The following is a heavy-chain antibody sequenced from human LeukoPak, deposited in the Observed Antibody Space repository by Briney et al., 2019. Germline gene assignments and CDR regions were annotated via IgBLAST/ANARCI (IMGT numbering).Heavy chain of an antibody. J-gene: IGHJ5*02. Sequence: ASVKVSCKVSGYTLTELSMHWVRQAPGKGLEWMGGFDPEDGETIYAQKFQGRVTMTEDTSTDTAYMELSSLRSEDTAVYYCATHTTTGLWFDPWGQGTLDTVSS. CDR1: GYTLTELS. CDR2: FDPEDGET. CDR3: ATHTTTGLWFDP. V-gene: IGHV1-24*01. D-gene: IGHD1-26*01.